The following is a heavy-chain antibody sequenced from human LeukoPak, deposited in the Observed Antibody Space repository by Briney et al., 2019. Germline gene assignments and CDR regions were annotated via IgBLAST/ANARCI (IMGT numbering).Heavy chain of an antibody. J-gene: IGHJ4*02. Sequence: ASVKVSCKASGYTFTSYAMHWVRQAPGQRLEWMGWINAGNGNTKYSQKFQGRDTITRDTSASTAYMKLSSVTATDTAVYYCARGEKVLDYFDYWGQGTLVTVSS. V-gene: IGHV1-3*01. D-gene: IGHD3-16*01. CDR2: INAGNGNT. CDR1: GYTFTSYA. CDR3: ARGEKVLDYFDY.